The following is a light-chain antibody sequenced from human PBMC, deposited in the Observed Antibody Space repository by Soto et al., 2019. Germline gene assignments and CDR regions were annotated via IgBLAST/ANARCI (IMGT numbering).Light chain of an antibody. CDR2: GAS. V-gene: IGKV3-20*01. CDR1: QSVSSSY. Sequence: EIVLTQSPGTLSLSPGERATLSCRASQSVSSSYLAWYQQKPGQAPRLLIYGASSRATGIPDRFSGSGSGTDFTLTISRLEPEDFAVYYCQQYGSSAITFGYVTRLEIK. J-gene: IGKJ5*01. CDR3: QQYGSSAIT.